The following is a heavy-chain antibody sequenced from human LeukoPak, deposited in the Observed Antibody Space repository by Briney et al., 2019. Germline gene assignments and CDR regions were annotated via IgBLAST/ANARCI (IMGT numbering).Heavy chain of an antibody. D-gene: IGHD6-19*01. CDR2: ISSSSSYI. J-gene: IGHJ4*02. CDR1: GFTFSHYW. V-gene: IGHV3-21*01. CDR3: ARDVSGWYRIDY. Sequence: GGSLRLSCAASGFTFSHYWMTWVRQAPGKGLEWVSSISSSSSYIYYADSVKGRFTISRDNAKNSLYLQMNSLRAEDTAVYYCARDVSGWYRIDYWGQGTLVTVSS.